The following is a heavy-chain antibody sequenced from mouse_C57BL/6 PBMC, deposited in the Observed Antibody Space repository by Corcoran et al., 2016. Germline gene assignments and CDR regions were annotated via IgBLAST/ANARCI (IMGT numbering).Heavy chain of an antibody. J-gene: IGHJ2*01. D-gene: IGHD2-1*01. Sequence: EVQLQQSGPELVKPGASVKIPCKASGYTFTDYNMDWVKQSHGKSLEWIGDINPNNGGTIYNQKFKGKATLTVDKSSSTAYMELRSLTSEDTAVYYCARYGNYRFDYWGQGTTLTVSS. CDR2: INPNNGGT. CDR1: GYTFTDYN. CDR3: ARYGNYRFDY. V-gene: IGHV1-18*01.